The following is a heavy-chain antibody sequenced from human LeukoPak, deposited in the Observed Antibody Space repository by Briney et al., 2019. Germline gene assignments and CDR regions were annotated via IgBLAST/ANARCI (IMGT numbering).Heavy chain of an antibody. V-gene: IGHV3-64D*09. CDR3: VKDRVHDSSSYYGYGY. J-gene: IGHJ4*02. Sequence: GGSLRLSCSASGFIFSSFGWHWVRQAPGKGLEYVSAISSNGGRTYYADSVKGRFTISRDNSKNTLYLQMSSLRAEDTAVYYCVKDRVHDSSSYYGYGYWGQGTPVTVSS. CDR2: ISSNGGRT. D-gene: IGHD3-22*01. CDR1: GFIFSSFG.